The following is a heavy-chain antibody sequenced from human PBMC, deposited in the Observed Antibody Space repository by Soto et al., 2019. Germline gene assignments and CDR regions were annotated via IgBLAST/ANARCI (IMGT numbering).Heavy chain of an antibody. J-gene: IGHJ6*02. D-gene: IGHD2-15*01. V-gene: IGHV1-69*01. CDR1: GGTFSSYA. CDR2: IIPIFGTA. CDR3: ARADCSGGSCYSYYYYYYGMDV. Sequence: QVQLVQSGAEVKKPGSSVKVACKASGGTFSSYAISWVRQAPGQGLEWMGGIIPIFGTANYAQKFQGRVTITADESTSIADMERSSLRSDDTDVSYCARADCSGGSCYSYYYYYYGMDVWGQGTTVAVSS.